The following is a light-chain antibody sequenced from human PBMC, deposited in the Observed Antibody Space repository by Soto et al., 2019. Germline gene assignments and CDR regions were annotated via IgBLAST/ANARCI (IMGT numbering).Light chain of an antibody. J-gene: IGKJ3*01. Sequence: EIVMTQSPATLSVSPGERATLSCRASQSDSSNLAWYQQKPGQAPRLLIYGASTRATGVPARFSGSGSGTEFTLTISSLQSEDFAVYYCQQYNKWSPFTFGPGTKVDIK. CDR3: QQYNKWSPFT. CDR1: QSDSSN. V-gene: IGKV3D-15*01. CDR2: GAS.